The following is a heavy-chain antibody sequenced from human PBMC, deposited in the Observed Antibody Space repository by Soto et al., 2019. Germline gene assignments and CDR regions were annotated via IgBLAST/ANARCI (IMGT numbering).Heavy chain of an antibody. CDR3: ARDRDDYGSGNYYNRIDF. V-gene: IGHV1-69*01. CDR1: GGIFSTYA. CDR2: IIPIFGTP. J-gene: IGHJ4*02. Sequence: QVQLVQSGAEVKKPGSSVKVSCKASGGIFSTYAISWLRQAPGQGREWMGGIIPIFGTPNYAQRFQGRVTITSDESTTTPYMELRRLKSEDTAVYYCARDRDDYGSGNYYNRIDFWGQGTLVTVSS. D-gene: IGHD3-10*01.